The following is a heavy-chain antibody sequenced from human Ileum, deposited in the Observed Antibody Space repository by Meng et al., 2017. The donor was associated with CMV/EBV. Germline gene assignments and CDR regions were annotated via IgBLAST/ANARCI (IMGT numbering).Heavy chain of an antibody. CDR1: GFIFNSYG. Sequence: SGFIFNSYGMHWVRQAPGKGLEWVAVIWYDGSNQNYTDSVKGRFTISRDSSKNTLFLQMHSLRAEVTAIYYCARDWGSGYSASYFDSWGQGTLVTVSS. V-gene: IGHV3-33*01. CDR3: ARDWGSGYSASYFDS. J-gene: IGHJ4*02. CDR2: IWYDGSNQ. D-gene: IGHD3-22*01.